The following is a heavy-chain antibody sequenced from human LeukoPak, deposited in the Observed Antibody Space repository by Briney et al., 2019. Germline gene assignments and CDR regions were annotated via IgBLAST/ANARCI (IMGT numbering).Heavy chain of an antibody. CDR3: AKDLLYSENAFLDY. CDR1: GFTFSSYA. J-gene: IGHJ4*02. CDR2: ISGRGGIT. V-gene: IGHV3-23*01. Sequence: PGGSLRLSCAASGFTFSSYAMTWVRQAPGKGLEWVSSISGRGGITYYADSVKGRFTISRDNSKNTLYLQMNSLRAEDTAVYYCAKDLLYSENAFLDYWGQGTLVTVSS. D-gene: IGHD1-26*01.